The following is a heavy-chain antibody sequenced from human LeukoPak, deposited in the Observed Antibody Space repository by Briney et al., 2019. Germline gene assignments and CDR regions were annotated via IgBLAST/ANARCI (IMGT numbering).Heavy chain of an antibody. V-gene: IGHV3-21*01. Sequence: GGSLRLSCAASGFTFTGYSMNWVRQAPGKGLEWVSSITSSSNYIYYADSVKGRFTISRDNAKKSLYLQMNSLRAEDTAVYYCARASRSLRYFDWPYDKYYLDVWGKGTTATVSS. J-gene: IGHJ6*03. CDR2: ITSSSNYI. D-gene: IGHD3-9*01. CDR1: GFTFTGYS. CDR3: ARASRSLRYFDWPYDKYYLDV.